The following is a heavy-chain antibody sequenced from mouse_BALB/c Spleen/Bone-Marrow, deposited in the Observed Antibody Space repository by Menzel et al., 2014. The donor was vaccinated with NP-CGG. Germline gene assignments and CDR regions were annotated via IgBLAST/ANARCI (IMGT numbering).Heavy chain of an antibody. CDR2: IHPGNSDT. CDR3: TTLARNNFDY. J-gene: IGHJ2*01. Sequence: EVQLVESGTVLARPGAAVKMSCKASGYTFSNYWMHWIKQRPGQGLEWIGTIHPGNSDTTYSQKFKGKAKLTAVTSTSTAYMELSSLTNEDSAVYYCTTLARNNFDYWGQGTTLTVSS. CDR1: GYTFSNYW. V-gene: IGHV1-5*01. D-gene: IGHD3-1*01.